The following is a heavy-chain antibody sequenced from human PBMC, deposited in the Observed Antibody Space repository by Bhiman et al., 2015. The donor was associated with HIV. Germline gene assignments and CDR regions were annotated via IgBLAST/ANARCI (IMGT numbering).Heavy chain of an antibody. Sequence: DVQLVESGGDVVRPGGSLRLTCAASGFNFDDYGMSWVRQGPGKGLEWVSGINWNGATTGYRDSVKGRFTISRDNAKKSLYLQMNSLRAEDTAQYHCARTIHQSYYNLESGTAAESDVFDMWGPGTLVTVS. CDR3: ARTIHQSYYNLESGTAAESDVFDM. J-gene: IGHJ3*02. CDR2: INWNGATT. V-gene: IGHV3-20*01. CDR1: GFNFDDYG. D-gene: IGHD3-10*01.